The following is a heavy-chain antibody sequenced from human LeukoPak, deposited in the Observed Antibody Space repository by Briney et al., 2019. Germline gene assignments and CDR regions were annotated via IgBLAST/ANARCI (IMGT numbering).Heavy chain of an antibody. CDR2: INPNSGGT. CDR3: EKNVEMATISYYYYMDV. Sequence: ASVKVSCKASGYTFTGYYMHRVRQAPGQGLEWMGWINPNSGGTNYAQKFQGRVTMTRDTSTSTVYMELSSLRSEDTAVYYCEKNVEMATISYYYYMDVWGKGTTVTVSS. CDR1: GYTFTGYY. V-gene: IGHV1-2*02. J-gene: IGHJ6*03. D-gene: IGHD5-24*01.